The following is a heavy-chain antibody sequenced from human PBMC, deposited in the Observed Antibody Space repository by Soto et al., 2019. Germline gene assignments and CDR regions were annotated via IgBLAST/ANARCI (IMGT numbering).Heavy chain of an antibody. J-gene: IGHJ5*01. Sequence: PGGSLRLSCAASTLTVSLYGIQWVRQAPGKGLDWVAFISNDGGTQYYADSVKGRFSISRDNSMNTVDLHMNSLRAEDTAIYYCARDIWSGNYKWFDSWGQGNLVTVSS. V-gene: IGHV3-30*03. CDR3: ARDIWSGNYKWFDS. D-gene: IGHD3-3*01. CDR2: ISNDGGTQ. CDR1: TLTVSLYG.